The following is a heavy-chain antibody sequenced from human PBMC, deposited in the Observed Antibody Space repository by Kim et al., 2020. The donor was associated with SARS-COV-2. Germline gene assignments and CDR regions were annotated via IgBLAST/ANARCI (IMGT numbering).Heavy chain of an antibody. CDR3: ARETVTSPDAFDI. V-gene: IGHV3-48*03. D-gene: IGHD4-17*01. Sequence: GGSLRLSCAASGFSLTNQEMNWVRQAPGKGLEWVSYMSGNGRTTSYADSVKGRFTISRENAKNTLYLQMNSLRAEDMAVYYCARETVTSPDAFDIWGQGTMVSASS. J-gene: IGHJ3*02. CDR2: MSGNGRTT. CDR1: GFSLTNQE.